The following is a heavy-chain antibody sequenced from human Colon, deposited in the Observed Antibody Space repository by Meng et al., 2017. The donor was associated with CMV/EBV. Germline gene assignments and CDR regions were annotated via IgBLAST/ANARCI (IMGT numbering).Heavy chain of an antibody. CDR2: IYYTGTA. D-gene: IGHD5-12*01. J-gene: IGHJ4*02. CDR3: ARDAPPRSGYNDF. Sequence: SGASISSADKYWSWIRQPPGKGLEWIGYIYYTGTARYNSSLEFRATISVDTSKNQFSLRLKSATVADTAVYYCARDAPPRSGYNDFWGLGTLVTVSS. V-gene: IGHV4-30-4*08. CDR1: GASISSADKY.